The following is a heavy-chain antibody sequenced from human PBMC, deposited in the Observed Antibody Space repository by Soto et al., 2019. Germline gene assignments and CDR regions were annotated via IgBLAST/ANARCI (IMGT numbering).Heavy chain of an antibody. J-gene: IGHJ2*01. CDR2: IFSNDEK. CDR1: GFSLSNARMG. D-gene: IGHD4-17*01. V-gene: IGHV2-26*01. CDR3: ARIDYGDYDWYFDL. Sequence: QVTLKESGPVLVKPTETLTLTCTVSGFSLSNARMGVSWIRQPPGKALEWLAHIFSNDEKSYSTSLQSMLTTXAXTXXSQVVLTITNMDPVDTATYYCARIDYGDYDWYFDLWGRGTLVTVSS.